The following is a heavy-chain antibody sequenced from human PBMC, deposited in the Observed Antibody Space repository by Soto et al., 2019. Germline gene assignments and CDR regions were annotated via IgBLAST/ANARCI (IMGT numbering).Heavy chain of an antibody. D-gene: IGHD3-10*01. J-gene: IGHJ3*02. CDR2: ISSNGGST. CDR3: VKKRGSFITMVRGVIGNDAFDI. V-gene: IGHV3-64D*06. Sequence: PGGSLRLSCSASGFTFSSYAMHWVRQAPGKGLEYVSAISSNGGSTYYADSVKGRFTISRDNSKNTLYLQMSSLRAEDTAVYYCVKKRGSFITMVRGVIGNDAFDIWGQGTMVTVSS. CDR1: GFTFSSYA.